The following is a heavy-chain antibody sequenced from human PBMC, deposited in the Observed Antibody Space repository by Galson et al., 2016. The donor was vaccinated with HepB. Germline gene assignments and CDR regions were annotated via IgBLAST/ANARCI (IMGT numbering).Heavy chain of an antibody. CDR3: ATLQLGNMMDYFDS. CDR2: ISASGGGT. Sequence: SLRLSCAASGFTFRSYVMSWVRQTPGRGLEWVSGISASGGGTYYADSVKGRFTISRDNSKNILYLQMNNLRAEDTAGYYCATLQLGNMMDYFDSWGQGTLVTVSS. V-gene: IGHV3-23*01. D-gene: IGHD7-27*01. CDR1: GFTFRSYV. J-gene: IGHJ4*02.